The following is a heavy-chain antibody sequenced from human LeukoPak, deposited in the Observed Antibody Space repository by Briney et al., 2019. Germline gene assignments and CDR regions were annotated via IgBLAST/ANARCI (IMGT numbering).Heavy chain of an antibody. D-gene: IGHD4-23*01. Sequence: GGSLRLSCAASGFTFSSYAMSWVRQAPGKGLEWVSVIYSGGSTYYADSVKGRFTISRDNSKNTLYLQMNSLRAEDTAVYYCARERDGNIFDYWGQGTLVTVSS. V-gene: IGHV3-23*03. CDR2: IYSGGST. J-gene: IGHJ4*02. CDR1: GFTFSSYA. CDR3: ARERDGNIFDY.